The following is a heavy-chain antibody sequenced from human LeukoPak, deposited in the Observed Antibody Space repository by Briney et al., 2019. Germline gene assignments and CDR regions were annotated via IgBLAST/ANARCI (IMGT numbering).Heavy chain of an antibody. CDR1: GYTFTGNY. CDR3: ARDRDGVQGGYGAQGGY. V-gene: IGHV1-2*02. D-gene: IGHD4-17*01. CDR2: INPNSGGT. J-gene: IGHJ4*02. Sequence: ASVKVSCKASGYTFTGNYIHWVRQAPGQGLEWMGWINPNSGGTNNGRKFLGRITMTRDTFISTAYMGLGRLTSGDTAVYYCARDRDGVQGGYGAQGGYWGQGTLVTVSS.